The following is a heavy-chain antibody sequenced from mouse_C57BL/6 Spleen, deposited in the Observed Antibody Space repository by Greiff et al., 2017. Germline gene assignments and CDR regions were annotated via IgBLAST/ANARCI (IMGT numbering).Heavy chain of an antibody. J-gene: IGHJ4*01. CDR1: GFTFSDYG. V-gene: IGHV5-17*01. CDR2: ISSGSSTI. CDR3: AREITTVVATDAMDY. D-gene: IGHD1-1*01. Sequence: EVQLVESGGGLVKPGGSLKLSCAASGFTFSDYGMHWVRQAPEKGLEWVAYISSGSSTIYYADKVKGRFTISRDNAKNTLFLQMTSLRSEDTAMYYCAREITTVVATDAMDYWGQGTSVTVSS.